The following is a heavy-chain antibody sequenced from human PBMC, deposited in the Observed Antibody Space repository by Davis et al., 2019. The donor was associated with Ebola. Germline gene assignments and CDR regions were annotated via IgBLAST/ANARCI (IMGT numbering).Heavy chain of an antibody. Sequence: HSQTLSLTCAISGDSVSSGGWNWIRQSPSRGLEWLGRTYYNSKWYNDYAVSVKSRITINPDTSKNQFSLQLSSVTPEDTGVYYCARGWFRSGMDVWGQGTTVTVSS. CDR2: TYYNSKWYN. J-gene: IGHJ6*02. CDR3: ARGWFRSGMDV. D-gene: IGHD6-19*01. CDR1: GDSVSSGG. V-gene: IGHV6-1*01.